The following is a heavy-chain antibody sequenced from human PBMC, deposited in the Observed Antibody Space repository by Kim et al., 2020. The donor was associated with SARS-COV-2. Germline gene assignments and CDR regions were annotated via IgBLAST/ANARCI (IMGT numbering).Heavy chain of an antibody. Sequence: GGSLRLSCAASGCTFSSYSMNWVRQAPGKGLEWVSYISSSSSTIYYADSVKGRFTISRDNAKNSLYLQMNSLRAEDTAVYYCARGISDWYFDLWGRGTLVTVSS. V-gene: IGHV3-48*04. CDR1: GCTFSSYS. J-gene: IGHJ2*01. CDR2: ISSSSSTI. CDR3: ARGISDWYFDL.